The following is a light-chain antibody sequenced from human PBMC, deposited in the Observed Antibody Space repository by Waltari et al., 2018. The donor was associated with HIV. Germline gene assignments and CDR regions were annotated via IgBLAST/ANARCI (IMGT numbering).Light chain of an antibody. Sequence: QSVLTQPPSASGTPGQRVTIPCSGSSSTIGSNYVYWYPQLPGTAPKLLIYRNNQRPSGVPDRFSGSTSGTSASLAISGLRSEDEADYFCAAWDDSLSVYVFGTGTKVTVL. V-gene: IGLV1-47*01. CDR3: AAWDDSLSVYV. CDR2: RNN. J-gene: IGLJ1*01. CDR1: SSTIGSNY.